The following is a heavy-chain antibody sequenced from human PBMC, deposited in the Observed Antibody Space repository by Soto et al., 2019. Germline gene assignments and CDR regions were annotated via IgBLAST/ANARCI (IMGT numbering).Heavy chain of an antibody. V-gene: IGHV1-18*01. Sequence: QVQLVQSAAEVKKPGASVKVTCKASGYTFIRYGITWVRQAPGQGREWLGWISPYNDYTEYAQKFHGRSTMTTDTSPRTVTMALRGLRSDDTAVYYCARGGYYDNCWKKLNYYGLDVWGQGTTVTVSS. CDR1: GYTFIRYG. D-gene: IGHD3-16*01. CDR2: ISPYNDYT. CDR3: ARGGYYDNCWKKLNYYGLDV. J-gene: IGHJ6*02.